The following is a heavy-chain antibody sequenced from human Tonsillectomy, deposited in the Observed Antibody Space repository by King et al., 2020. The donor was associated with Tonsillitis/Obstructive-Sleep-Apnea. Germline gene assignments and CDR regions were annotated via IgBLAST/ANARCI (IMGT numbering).Heavy chain of an antibody. CDR3: ARHSVSACNSTSCQGYFDL. D-gene: IGHD2-2*01. Sequence: QLVQSGAEVKKPGESLMISCQGSGYSFTHYWIAWVRQMPGKGLEWMGIIYPGDSDTRYSPSFQGQVTISAEKFVSAAYLEWSSLKASDTAIYYCARHSVSACNSTSCQGYFDLWGRGTLVTVSS. CDR2: IYPGDSDT. CDR1: GYSFTHYW. J-gene: IGHJ2*01. V-gene: IGHV5-51*01.